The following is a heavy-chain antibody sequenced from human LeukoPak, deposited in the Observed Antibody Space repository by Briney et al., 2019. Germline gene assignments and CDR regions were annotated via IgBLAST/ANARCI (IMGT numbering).Heavy chain of an antibody. Sequence: SVKVSCKASGGTFSSYAISWVRQAPGQGLEWMGRIIPILGIANYAQKFQGRVTITADKSTSTAYMELSSLRSEDTAVYYCARSRTQGKWELLIWGQGTLVTVSS. J-gene: IGHJ4*02. CDR3: ARSRTQGKWELLI. CDR2: IIPILGIA. CDR1: GGTFSSYA. V-gene: IGHV1-69*04. D-gene: IGHD1-26*01.